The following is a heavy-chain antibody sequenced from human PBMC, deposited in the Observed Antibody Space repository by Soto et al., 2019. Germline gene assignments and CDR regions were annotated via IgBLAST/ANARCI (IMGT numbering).Heavy chain of an antibody. V-gene: IGHV3-23*01. D-gene: IGHD3-10*01. CDR2: ISGSGHST. J-gene: IGHJ6*03. CDR3: AKKLLWFGELTDYYYMDV. CDR1: GLTFSSYG. Sequence: GGSLRLSCAASGLTFSSYGMSWVRQAPGKGLEWVSAISGSGHSTYYADSMEGRFSISRDNSKNTLYLQMNSLRAEDTAVYYCAKKLLWFGELTDYYYMDVWGKGTTVTVSS.